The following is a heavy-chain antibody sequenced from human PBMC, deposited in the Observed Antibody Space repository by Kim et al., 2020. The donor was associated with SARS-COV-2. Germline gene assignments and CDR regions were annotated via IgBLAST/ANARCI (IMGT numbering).Heavy chain of an antibody. Sequence: KGRFTISRDNSKNTLYLQMNSLRAEDTAVYYCAKSSGYSSSWYSGYYFDYWGQGTLVTVSS. J-gene: IGHJ4*02. V-gene: IGHV3-23*01. CDR3: AKSSGYSSSWYSGYYFDY. D-gene: IGHD6-13*01.